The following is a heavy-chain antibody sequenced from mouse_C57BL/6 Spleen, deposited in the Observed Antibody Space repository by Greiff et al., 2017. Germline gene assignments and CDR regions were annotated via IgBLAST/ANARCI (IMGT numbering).Heavy chain of an antibody. D-gene: IGHD3-1*01. CDR2: LYPSDSET. CDR1: GYTFTSYW. CDR3: ARRAGLAD. V-gene: IGHV1-61*01. Sequence: QVPLQQPGAELVRPGSSVKLSCKASGYTFTSYWMDWVKQRPGPGLEWIGNLYPSDSETHYNQKFQDKATLTVDKSSSTAFMQLSSLTSEDSAVYYCARRAGLADWGQGTLVTVSA. J-gene: IGHJ3*01.